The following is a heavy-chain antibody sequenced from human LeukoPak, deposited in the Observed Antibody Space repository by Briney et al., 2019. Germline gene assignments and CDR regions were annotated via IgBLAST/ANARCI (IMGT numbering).Heavy chain of an antibody. CDR3: AKGGAFQYNWFDP. CDR1: GFTFSSYG. J-gene: IGHJ5*02. Sequence: PGGSLRLSCAASGFTFSSYGMHWVRQAPGKGLEWVAVISYDGSNKYYADSVKGRFTISRDSSKNTLYLQMNSLRAEDTAVYYCAKGGAFQYNWFDPWGQGTLVTVSS. D-gene: IGHD2/OR15-2a*01. V-gene: IGHV3-30*18. CDR2: ISYDGSNK.